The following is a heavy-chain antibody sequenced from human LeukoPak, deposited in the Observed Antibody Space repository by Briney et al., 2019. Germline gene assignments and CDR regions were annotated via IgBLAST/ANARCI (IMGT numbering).Heavy chain of an antibody. CDR1: GFTFSSYW. CDR3: AKDSKRWKTYYYEAGSYYFDY. Sequence: SGGSLRLSCAASGFTFSSYWMHWVRQAPGKGLVWVSRINSDGSSTSYADSVKGRFTISRDNSKNTLYLQMNSLRPEDTAVYYYAKDSKRWKTYYYEAGSYYFDYWGQGTRVTVSS. CDR2: INSDGSST. D-gene: IGHD3-10*01. V-gene: IGHV3-74*01. J-gene: IGHJ4*02.